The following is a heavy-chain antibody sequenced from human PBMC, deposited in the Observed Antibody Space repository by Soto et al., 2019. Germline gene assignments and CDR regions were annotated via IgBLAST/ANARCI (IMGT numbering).Heavy chain of an antibody. CDR2: ITPVFGTA. V-gene: IGHV1-69*01. CDR1: ADTFNSYS. CDR3: ARSLEGTTVTNWFDP. Sequence: QVQLVQSGAEVKKPGSSVKVSCKASADTFNSYSLSWLRQAPGQRLEWMGGITPVFGTADYEQSFDERLTITADDSTSTVYMELSSLRSDDTAVYYCARSLEGTTVTNWFDPWGQRALVTVSS. D-gene: IGHD4-17*01. J-gene: IGHJ5*02.